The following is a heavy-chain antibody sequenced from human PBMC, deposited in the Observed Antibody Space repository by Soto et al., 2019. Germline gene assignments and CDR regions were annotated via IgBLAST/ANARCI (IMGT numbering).Heavy chain of an antibody. J-gene: IGHJ5*02. CDR1: GYTFTSYG. V-gene: IGHV1-18*01. D-gene: IGHD3-9*01. Sequence: QVQLVQSGAEVKKPGASVKVSCKASGYTFTSYGISWVRQAPGQGLEWMGWISAYNGNTNYAQKLQGRVTMTTDTSTSTAYMELRSLRSDDTAVYYCARTIRFLEWTQYYDILTGYYNNWFDPWGQGTLVTVSS. CDR2: ISAYNGNT. CDR3: ARTIRFLEWTQYYDILTGYYNNWFDP.